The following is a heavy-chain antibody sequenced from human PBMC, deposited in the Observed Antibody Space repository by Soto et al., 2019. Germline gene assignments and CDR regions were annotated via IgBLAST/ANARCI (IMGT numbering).Heavy chain of an antibody. V-gene: IGHV3-48*01. J-gene: IGHJ3*02. D-gene: IGHD6-13*01. CDR2: ISSSSSTI. CDR1: GVTFSSYS. CDR3: ARDGGDSSSWYFAFDI. Sequence: PGGSLRLSCAASGVTFSSYSMNWVRQAPWKGLEWVSYISSSSSTIYYADSVKGRFTISRDNAKNSLYLQMNSLRAEDTAVYYCARDGGDSSSWYFAFDIWGQGTMVTVSS.